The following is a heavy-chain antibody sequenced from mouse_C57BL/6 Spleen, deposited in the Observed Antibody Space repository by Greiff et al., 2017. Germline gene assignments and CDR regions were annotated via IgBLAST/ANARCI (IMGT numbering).Heavy chain of an antibody. V-gene: IGHV1-52*01. J-gene: IGHJ2*01. CDR3: ARRGYYYGSSLFDY. CDR1: GYTFTSYW. CDR2: IDPSDSET. Sequence: QVQLQQPGAELVRPGSSVKLSCKASGYTFTSYWMHWVKQRPIQGLEWIGNIDPSDSETHYNQKFKDKATLTVDKSSSTAYMQLSSLTSEDSAVYYCARRGYYYGSSLFDYWGQGTTLTVSS. D-gene: IGHD1-1*01.